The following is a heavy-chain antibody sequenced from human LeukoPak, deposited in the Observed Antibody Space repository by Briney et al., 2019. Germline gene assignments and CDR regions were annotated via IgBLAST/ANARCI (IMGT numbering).Heavy chain of an antibody. CDR1: GGSISCYY. CDR3: ASRIAVSKFDY. D-gene: IGHD6-19*01. CDR2: IYYSGST. Sequence: SETLSLTCTVSGGSISCYYWSWIRQPPGKGLEWIGYIYYSGSTNYNPSLKSRVTISVDTSKNQFSLRLSSVTAADTAVYYCASRIAVSKFDYWGQGTLVTVSS. J-gene: IGHJ4*02. V-gene: IGHV4-59*12.